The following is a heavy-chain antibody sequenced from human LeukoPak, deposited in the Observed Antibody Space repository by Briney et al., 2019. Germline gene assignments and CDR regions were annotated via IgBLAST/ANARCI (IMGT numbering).Heavy chain of an antibody. Sequence: PSETLSLTCTVSGGSISSGGYCWSWIRQHPGKGLEWIVYIYYSGSTYYNPSLESRVTISVDTSKTQFSLKLSSVTAADTAVYYCARASFYSGYDAYYFDYWGQGTLVTVSS. J-gene: IGHJ4*02. CDR3: ARASFYSGYDAYYFDY. CDR1: GGSISSGGYC. D-gene: IGHD5-12*01. V-gene: IGHV4-31*03. CDR2: IYYSGST.